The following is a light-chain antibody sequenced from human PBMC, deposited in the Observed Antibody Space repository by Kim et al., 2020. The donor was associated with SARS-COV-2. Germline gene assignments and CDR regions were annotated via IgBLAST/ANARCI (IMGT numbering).Light chain of an antibody. CDR1: QSISSW. V-gene: IGKV1-5*03. CDR2: KAS. CDR3: QQYNRSPWT. J-gene: IGKJ1*01. Sequence: DIQMTQSPSTLSASVGDRVTITCRASQSISSWLAWYQQKPGKAPKLLIYKASSLESGVPSRLSGSGSGTEFTLTISSLQPDDFATYYCQQYNRSPWTFGQGTNVDIK.